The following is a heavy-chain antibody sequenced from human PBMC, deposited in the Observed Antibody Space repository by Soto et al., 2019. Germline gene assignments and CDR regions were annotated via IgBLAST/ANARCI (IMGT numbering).Heavy chain of an antibody. J-gene: IGHJ4*02. Sequence: ESGGGLVTPGESLRLSCAASGFTLTNGWMTWVRQAPGKGLEWVGRIRSKADGGTTDYSAPVKGRFTISRDDSKDTLYLQMNSLKDEDTAVYYCSTGRYRHGSDYWGPGTLVTVSS. CDR3: STGRYRHGSDY. D-gene: IGHD5-18*01. CDR2: IRSKADGGTT. CDR1: GFTLTNGW. V-gene: IGHV3-15*07.